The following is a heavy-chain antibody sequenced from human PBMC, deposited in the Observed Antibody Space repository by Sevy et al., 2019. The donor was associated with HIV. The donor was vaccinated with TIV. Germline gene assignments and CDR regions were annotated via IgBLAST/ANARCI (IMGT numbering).Heavy chain of an antibody. CDR3: ARRNDFDI. CDR2: VYYTGGT. V-gene: IGHV4-59*08. J-gene: IGHJ3*02. CDR1: GGSINSDH. Sequence: SETRSLTCTVSGGSINSDHWNWIRQPPGKGLEWIGYVYYTGGTNYNPSLKNRVTISVDRTKNQFSLKLTSVTAADTAAYYCARRNDFDIWGQGTMVTVSS.